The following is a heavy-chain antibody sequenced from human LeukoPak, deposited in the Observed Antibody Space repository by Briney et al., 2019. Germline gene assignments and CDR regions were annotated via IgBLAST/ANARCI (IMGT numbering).Heavy chain of an antibody. V-gene: IGHV3-23*01. J-gene: IGHJ1*01. CDR2: ISGSGGST. D-gene: IGHD3-22*01. CDR3: AKEEYYYDSSGSDPGLYFQH. Sequence: PGGSLRLSCAASGFTFSSYAMSWVRQAPGKGLEWVSAISGSGGSTYYADSVKGRFTISRDNSKNTLYLQMNSLRAEDTAVYYCAKEEYYYDSSGSDPGLYFQHWGQGTLGTVSS. CDR1: GFTFSSYA.